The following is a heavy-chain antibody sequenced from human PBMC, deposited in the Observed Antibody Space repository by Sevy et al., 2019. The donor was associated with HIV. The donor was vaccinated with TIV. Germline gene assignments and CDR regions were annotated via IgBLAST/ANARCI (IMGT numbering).Heavy chain of an antibody. CDR2: IKSKKDGGTT. J-gene: IGHJ3*02. Sequence: GGSLRLSCAVSGFSFDSYGMTWVRQAPGKGLELVGRIKSKKDGGTTDYAAPVIGRFTISRDDSKSTLYLRMNSLKIEDTAVYYCTTMGWHGGFDIWGQGTMVTVSS. CDR3: TTMGWHGGFDI. CDR1: GFSFDSYG. V-gene: IGHV3-15*01. D-gene: IGHD4-17*01.